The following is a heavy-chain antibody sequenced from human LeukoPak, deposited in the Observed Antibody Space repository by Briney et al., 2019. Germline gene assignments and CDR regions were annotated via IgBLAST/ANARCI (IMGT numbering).Heavy chain of an antibody. J-gene: IGHJ4*02. Sequence: SVKVSCKASGGTFSSYAISWVRQAPGQGLEWMGIINPSDDSTRYAQKFQGRVTITADESTSTAYMELSSLRSEDTAVYYCARERSTIFGVVDFDNWGLGTLVTVSS. CDR2: INPSDDST. CDR1: GGTFSSYA. V-gene: IGHV1-69*11. CDR3: ARERSTIFGVVDFDN. D-gene: IGHD3-3*01.